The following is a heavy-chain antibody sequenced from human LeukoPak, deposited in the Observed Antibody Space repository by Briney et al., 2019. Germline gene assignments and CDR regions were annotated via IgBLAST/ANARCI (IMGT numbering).Heavy chain of an antibody. Sequence: ASVKVSCKASGYTFTSYGISWVRQAPGQGLEWMGWISAYNGNTNYAQKLQGRVTMTTDTSTSTAYMELRSLRSDDTAVYYCARVALLWGATKPFDYWGQGTLVTVSS. CDR2: ISAYNGNT. CDR3: ARVALLWGATKPFDY. D-gene: IGHD1-26*01. J-gene: IGHJ4*02. V-gene: IGHV1-18*01. CDR1: GYTFTSYG.